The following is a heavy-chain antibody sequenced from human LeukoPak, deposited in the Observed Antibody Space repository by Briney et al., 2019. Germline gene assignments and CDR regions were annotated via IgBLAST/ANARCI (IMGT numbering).Heavy chain of an antibody. Sequence: ASVKVSCKASGYTFTSYGISWVRQAPGQGLEWMGWISAYNGNTNYAQKLQGRVTTTTGTSTSTAYMELRSLRSDDTAVYYCARDREWLRLGGDFDYWGQGTLVTVSS. J-gene: IGHJ4*02. V-gene: IGHV1-18*01. CDR3: ARDREWLRLGGDFDY. CDR2: ISAYNGNT. CDR1: GYTFTSYG. D-gene: IGHD5-12*01.